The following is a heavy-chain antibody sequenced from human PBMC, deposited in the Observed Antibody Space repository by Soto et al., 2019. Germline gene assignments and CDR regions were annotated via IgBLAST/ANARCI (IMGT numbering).Heavy chain of an antibody. V-gene: IGHV3-23*01. Sequence: EVQLLESGGGLVQPGGSLRLSCAASGFTFSSYTMSWVRQGPGKGLEWVSGISSSGGSIVYADSVKGRFTIPRDNFKNTLYLQMNSLRAEDTAVYYCAKCWGDYWGQGTLVTVSS. CDR1: GFTFSSYT. J-gene: IGHJ4*02. D-gene: IGHD7-27*01. CDR3: AKCWGDY. CDR2: ISSSGGSI.